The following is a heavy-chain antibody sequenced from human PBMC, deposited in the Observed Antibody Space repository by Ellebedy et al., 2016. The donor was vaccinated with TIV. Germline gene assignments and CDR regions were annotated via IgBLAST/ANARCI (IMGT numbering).Heavy chain of an antibody. J-gene: IGHJ4*01. Sequence: SETLSLTCTVSGDSISNGRFYWGWIRQPPGRGLEWIGSVYYSGLTYHNPSLEGRVTISIDTSQNHFSLKLTSVTAADTAVYYCARQGDFYASGNFPYFDSWGHGTVITVS. V-gene: IGHV4-39*01. CDR1: GDSISNGRFY. D-gene: IGHD2/OR15-2a*01. CDR2: VYYSGLT. CDR3: ARQGDFYASGNFPYFDS.